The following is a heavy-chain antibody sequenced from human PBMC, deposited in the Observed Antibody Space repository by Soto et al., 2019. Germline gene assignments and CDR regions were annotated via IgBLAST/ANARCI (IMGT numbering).Heavy chain of an antibody. CDR1: GYSFTSYW. CDR2: IYPGDSNT. D-gene: IGHD3-3*01. Sequence: EVQLVQSGEEVKKPGESLKISCKGSGYSFTSYWIGWVRQMPGQGLEWMGIIYPGDSNTRYSPSLQGQVTISVDKSISTAYLQWSSLKATDTAMYYCARHAYDFWSGHPNPRYYYGMDVWGQGTTVTVSS. J-gene: IGHJ6*02. V-gene: IGHV5-51*01. CDR3: ARHAYDFWSGHPNPRYYYGMDV.